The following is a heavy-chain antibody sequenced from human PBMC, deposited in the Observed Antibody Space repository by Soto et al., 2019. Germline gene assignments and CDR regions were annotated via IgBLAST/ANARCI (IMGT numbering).Heavy chain of an antibody. CDR3: ASTTTPYYDILTGYPLDY. CDR1: GFTFSSYA. V-gene: IGHV3-30-3*01. J-gene: IGHJ4*02. CDR2: ISYDGSNK. Sequence: PGGSLRLSCAASGFTFSSYAMHWVRQAPGKGLEWVAVISYDGSNKYYADSVKGRFTISRDNSKNTLYLQMNSLRAEDTAVYYCASTTTPYYDILTGYPLDYWGQGTLVTVSS. D-gene: IGHD3-9*01.